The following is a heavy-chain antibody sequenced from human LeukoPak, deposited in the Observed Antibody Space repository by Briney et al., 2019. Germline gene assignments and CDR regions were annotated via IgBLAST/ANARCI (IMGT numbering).Heavy chain of an antibody. CDR2: INPNSGGT. V-gene: IGHV1-2*02. D-gene: IGHD5-12*01. CDR1: GYTFTGYY. Sequence: ASVKVSCKASGYTFTGYYMHWVRQAPGQGLEWMGWINPNSGGTNYAQKLQGRVTMTTDTSTSTAYMELRSLRSDDTAVYYCARESYSGYDPADYWGQGTLVTVSS. J-gene: IGHJ4*02. CDR3: ARESYSGYDPADY.